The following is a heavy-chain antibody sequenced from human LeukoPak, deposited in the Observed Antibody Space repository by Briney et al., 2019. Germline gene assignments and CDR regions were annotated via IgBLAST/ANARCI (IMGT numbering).Heavy chain of an antibody. J-gene: IGHJ5*02. V-gene: IGHV4-34*01. CDR3: ARGRGIAAARGVRP. CDR1: GGSLNGHY. Sequence: PPETLSLTCAVYGGSLNGHYWSWIRQPPGKGLEWIGEGSESGGTKFNPSLKSRVTISADTSKNQFSLKLNSVTAADTAVYYCARGRGIAAARGVRPWGQGTLVTVSS. D-gene: IGHD6-13*01. CDR2: GSESGGT.